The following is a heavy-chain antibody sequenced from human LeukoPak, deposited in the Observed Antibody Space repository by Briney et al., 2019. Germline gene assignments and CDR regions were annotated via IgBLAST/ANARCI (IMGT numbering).Heavy chain of an antibody. V-gene: IGHV3-23*01. CDR3: AKLSMVRGGHFDY. D-gene: IGHD3-10*01. CDR2: ISGSGGST. Sequence: GGSLRLSCAASGFTFSSYAMSWVRQAPGKGLEWVSAISGSGGSTYYADSVKGRFTISRDNSKNTLYLQMSSLRAEDTAVYYCAKLSMVRGGHFDYWGQGTLVTVSS. J-gene: IGHJ4*02. CDR1: GFTFSSYA.